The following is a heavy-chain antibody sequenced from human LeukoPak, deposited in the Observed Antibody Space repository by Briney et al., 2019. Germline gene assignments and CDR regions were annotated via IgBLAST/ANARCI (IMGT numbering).Heavy chain of an antibody. V-gene: IGHV3-53*01. CDR3: ARAGTIDY. D-gene: IGHD1-14*01. Sequence: PGGALRPSCAASGFIVSSKYMSWDRQDPGKGLEWVSVIYSGGSTYYAAAVEGRFTISRDNSKNTVYLQMNNLRVDDTAVYYCARAGTIDYWGQGILVTVSS. J-gene: IGHJ4*02. CDR1: GFIVSSKY. CDR2: IYSGGST.